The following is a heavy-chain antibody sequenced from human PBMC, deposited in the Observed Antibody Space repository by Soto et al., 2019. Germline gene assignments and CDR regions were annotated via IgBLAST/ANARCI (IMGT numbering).Heavy chain of an antibody. CDR1: GRSFSGYY. D-gene: IGHD4-17*01. Sequence: SETLSLTCAVYGRSFSGYYWSWIRQPPGKGLEWIGEINHSGSTNYNPSLKSRVTISVDTSKNQFSLKLSSVTAAVTAVYYCARAHYGDCGYGMDVWGQGTMVTVAS. V-gene: IGHV4-34*01. J-gene: IGHJ6*02. CDR2: INHSGST. CDR3: ARAHYGDCGYGMDV.